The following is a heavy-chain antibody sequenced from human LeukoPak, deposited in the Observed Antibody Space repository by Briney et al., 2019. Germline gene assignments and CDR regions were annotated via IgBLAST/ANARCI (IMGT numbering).Heavy chain of an antibody. V-gene: IGHV3-21*01. J-gene: IGHJ4*02. Sequence: SGGSLILACVPSGSTFSSYSMNWVRQAPGKGLQWVSSITRSSSYIYYADSVKGRFTISRDNAKNTLYLQMNSLRAEDTAVYYCAKDRILLAAVSIFDYWGQGTLVTDSS. CDR3: AKDRILLAAVSIFDY. CDR1: GSTFSSYS. D-gene: IGHD6-13*01. CDR2: ITRSSSYI.